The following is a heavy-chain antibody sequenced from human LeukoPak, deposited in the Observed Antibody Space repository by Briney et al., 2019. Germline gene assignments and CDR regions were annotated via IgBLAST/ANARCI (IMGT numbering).Heavy chain of an antibody. Sequence: GRSLRLSCAASGFTFSTYNMHWVRQAPGKGLEWVAVISYDRSDKYYADSVKGRFTISRDNSKKTLYLQMNSLRPEDTAVYYCAKDLGEYHFWSGYGFDYWGQGTLVTVSS. J-gene: IGHJ4*02. CDR1: GFTFSTYN. CDR3: AKDLGEYHFWSGYGFDY. D-gene: IGHD3-3*01. V-gene: IGHV3-30*18. CDR2: ISYDRSDK.